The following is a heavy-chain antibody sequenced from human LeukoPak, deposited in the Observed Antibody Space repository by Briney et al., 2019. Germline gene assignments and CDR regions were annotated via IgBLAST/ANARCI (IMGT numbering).Heavy chain of an antibody. D-gene: IGHD3-10*01. CDR1: GFTFSSYA. V-gene: IGHV3-30-3*01. CDR2: ISYDGSNK. Sequence: PGGSLRLTCAASGFTFSSYAMHWVRQAPGKGLEWVAVISYDGSNKYYADSLKGRFTISRDNSKNTLYLQMNSLRAEDTAVYYCARGGGSGFYGYSFDYWGQGTLVTVSS. CDR3: ARGGGSGFYGYSFDY. J-gene: IGHJ4*02.